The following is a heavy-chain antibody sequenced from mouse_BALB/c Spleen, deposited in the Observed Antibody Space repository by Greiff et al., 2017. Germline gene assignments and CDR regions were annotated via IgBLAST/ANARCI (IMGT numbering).Heavy chain of an antibody. D-gene: IGHD3-2*01. CDR3: ARELDSSGYES. CDR2: ISYSGST. Sequence: EVKLVESGPGLVKPSQSLSLTCTVTDYSITSDYAWNWIRQFPGNKLEWMGYISYSGSTSYNPSLKSRISITRDTSKNQFFLQLNSVTTEDTATYYCARELDSSGYESWGQGTLVTVSA. J-gene: IGHJ3*01. V-gene: IGHV3-2*02. CDR1: DYSITSDYA.